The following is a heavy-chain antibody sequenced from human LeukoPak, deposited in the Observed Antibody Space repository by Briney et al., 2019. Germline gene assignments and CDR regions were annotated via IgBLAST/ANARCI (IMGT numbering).Heavy chain of an antibody. J-gene: IGHJ4*02. V-gene: IGHV3-23*01. D-gene: IGHD3-22*01. CDR3: ARESVRRISMRAKGYFDY. CDR1: GFTFSSHG. CDR2: ISPSGGIT. Sequence: GGSLRLSCAASGFTFSSHGMNWVRQAPGKGLEWVSGISPSGGITYYTDSVKGRFTISRDNTKNTVFLQMDNLRAEDTAVYYCARESVRRISMRAKGYFDYWGRGTRVTVSS.